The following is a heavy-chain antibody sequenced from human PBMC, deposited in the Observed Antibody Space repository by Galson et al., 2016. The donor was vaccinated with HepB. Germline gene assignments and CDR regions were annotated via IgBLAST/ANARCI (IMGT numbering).Heavy chain of an antibody. Sequence: SVKVSCKASGFTFTSPAVQWVRQARGQRLEWMGWIVVGRGNTNYAQKFQERVTITRDLSTTTVYMELSSLRSDDTAMYYCVADAYGDFYFGYWGQGTLVTVSS. CDR2: IVVGRGNT. CDR3: VADAYGDFYFGY. V-gene: IGHV1-58*01. J-gene: IGHJ4*02. CDR1: GFTFTSPA. D-gene: IGHD4-17*01.